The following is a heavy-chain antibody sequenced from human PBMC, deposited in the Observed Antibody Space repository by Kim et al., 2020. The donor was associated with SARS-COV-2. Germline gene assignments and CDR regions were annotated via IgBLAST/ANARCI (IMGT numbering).Heavy chain of an antibody. CDR1: GFTFSSYW. CDR2: LSSAFLAS. V-gene: IGHV3-7*01. J-gene: IGHJ6*02. CDR3: ARDHSLPAKYCSSTSCQDNYYYGMDV. Sequence: GGSLKLSCAASGFTFSSYWMSWVRQAPGKGLEWMAPLSSAFLASFSVASVRGRLTIYRDNAKNSLYLQMNSLRAEDTAVYYCARDHSLPAKYCSSTSCQDNYYYGMDVWGQGTTVTVSS. D-gene: IGHD2-2*01.